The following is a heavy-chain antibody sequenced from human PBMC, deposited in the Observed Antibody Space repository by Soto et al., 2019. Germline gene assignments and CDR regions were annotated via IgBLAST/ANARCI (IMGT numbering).Heavy chain of an antibody. J-gene: IGHJ3*02. CDR3: ARDRSITIFGPIDAFDI. CDR2: IIPIFGTA. Sequence: SVKVSCKASGGTFSSYAISWVRQAPGQGLEWMGGIIPIFGTANYAQKFQGRVTITADESTSTAYMELSSLRSEDTAVYYCARDRSITIFGPIDAFDIWGQGTMVTVSS. V-gene: IGHV1-69*13. CDR1: GGTFSSYA. D-gene: IGHD3-3*01.